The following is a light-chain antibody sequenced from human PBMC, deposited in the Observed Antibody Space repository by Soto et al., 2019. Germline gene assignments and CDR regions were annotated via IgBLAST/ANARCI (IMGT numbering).Light chain of an antibody. J-gene: IGLJ1*01. V-gene: IGLV2-14*01. CDR3: ISYTRSSTPYV. CDR2: DVS. Sequence: QSALTQPASVSGSPGQSITISCTGTSSDVGGYNYVSWYQQHPGKAPKLMIYDVSNRPSGVSNRFSGSKSGNTASLTISGLQADDEADYYCISYTRSSTPYVFGTGTKLTVL. CDR1: SSDVGGYNY.